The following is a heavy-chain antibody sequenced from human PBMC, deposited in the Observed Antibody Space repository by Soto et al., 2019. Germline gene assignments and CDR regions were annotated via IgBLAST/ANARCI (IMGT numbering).Heavy chain of an antibody. CDR1: GFTFSSYA. D-gene: IGHD3-10*01. CDR2: ISGSGGST. V-gene: IGHV3-23*01. J-gene: IGHJ3*02. Sequence: GGSLRLSCAASGFTFSSYAMSWVRQAPGKGLEWVSAISGSGGSTYYADSVKGRFTISRDNSKNTLYLQMNSLRAEDTAVYYCAMSTPNDYYGSGSYLLSAFDIWGQGTMVTVSS. CDR3: AMSTPNDYYGSGSYLLSAFDI.